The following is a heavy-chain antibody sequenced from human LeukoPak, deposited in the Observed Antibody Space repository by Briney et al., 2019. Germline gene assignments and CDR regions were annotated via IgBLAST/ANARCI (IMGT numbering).Heavy chain of an antibody. CDR3: AKNPSLWDTAVVGLFDY. V-gene: IGHV3-23*01. CDR1: GFTFSSYA. D-gene: IGHD5-18*01. CDR2: ISGSGGST. Sequence: PGGSLRLSCAASGFTFSSYAMSWVRQAPGKGLEWVSAISGSGGSTYYADSVKGRLTISRDNSKNTLYLQMNSLRAEDTAVYYYAKNPSLWDTAVVGLFDYWGQGTLVTVSS. J-gene: IGHJ4*02.